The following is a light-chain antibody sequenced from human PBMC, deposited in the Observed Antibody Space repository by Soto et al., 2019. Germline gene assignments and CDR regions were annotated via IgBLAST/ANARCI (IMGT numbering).Light chain of an antibody. J-gene: IGKJ5*01. CDR3: QQYHRWPIT. CDR2: AAS. CDR1: QSVSTY. Sequence: EIVMTQSPGTLSVSPGERATLSCRASQSVSTYLAWYQHKPGQGPRLLIYAASTRAAGIPARFSGSGSGTEFTLTINSLQSEDSAIYYCQQYHRWPITFGQGTQLEVK. V-gene: IGKV3-15*01.